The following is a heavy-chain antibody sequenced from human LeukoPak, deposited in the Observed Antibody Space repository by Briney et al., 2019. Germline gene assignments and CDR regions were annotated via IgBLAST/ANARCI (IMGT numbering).Heavy chain of an antibody. CDR3: ARDRRRWLQLLHADY. J-gene: IGHJ4*02. D-gene: IGHD5-24*01. Sequence: GGSPRLSCAASGFTFSSYAMHWVRQAPGKGLEWVAVISYDGSNKYYADSVKGRFTISRDNSKNTLYLQMNSLRAEDTAVYYCARDRRRWLQLLHADYWGQGALVTVSS. V-gene: IGHV3-30-3*01. CDR1: GFTFSSYA. CDR2: ISYDGSNK.